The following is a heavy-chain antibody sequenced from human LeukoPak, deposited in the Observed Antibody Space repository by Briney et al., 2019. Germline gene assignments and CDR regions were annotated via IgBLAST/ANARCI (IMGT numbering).Heavy chain of an antibody. CDR1: GGSISSYY. CDR3: VRNTVEMATIGTIDY. CDR2: INYRGST. Sequence: SETLSLTCTVSGGSISSYYWSWIRQPPGRGLEWIGYINYRGSTKYNPSLKSRVTISVDTSNNQFSLKLSSVTAADTAVYYCVRNTVEMATIGTIDYWGQGTLVTVSS. V-gene: IGHV4-59*01. D-gene: IGHD5-24*01. J-gene: IGHJ4*02.